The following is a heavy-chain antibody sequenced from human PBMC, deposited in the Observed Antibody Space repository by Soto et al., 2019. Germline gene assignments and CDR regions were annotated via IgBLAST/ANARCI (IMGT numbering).Heavy chain of an antibody. CDR3: AGTRGYCSGGSCPTVVDY. J-gene: IGHJ4*02. D-gene: IGHD2-15*01. Sequence: SETLSLTCIVSDGSISGYFWSWIRQPPGKGLEWIGYIYYSGSTNYNPSLKSRVTISVDTSKNQFSLKLSSVTAADTVVYYCAGTRGYCSGGSCPTVVDYWGQGTLVTVSS. CDR2: IYYSGST. CDR1: DGSISGYF. V-gene: IGHV4-59*01.